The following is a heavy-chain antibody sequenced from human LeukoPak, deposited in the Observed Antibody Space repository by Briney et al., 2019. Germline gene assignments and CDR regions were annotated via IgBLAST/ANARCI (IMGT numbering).Heavy chain of an antibody. J-gene: IGHJ4*02. CDR3: RYYGSGSYYTPVTIDY. CDR1: GFTFTNYW. V-gene: IGHV3-7*01. CDR2: IKQDGSGT. Sequence: GGSLRLSCAASGFTFTNYWMTWVRQAPGKGLEWVANIKQDGSGTYYVDSVKGRFTISRDNSKNTLYLQMNSLRAEDTAVYYCRYYGSGSYYTPVTIDYWGQGTLVTVSS. D-gene: IGHD3-10*01.